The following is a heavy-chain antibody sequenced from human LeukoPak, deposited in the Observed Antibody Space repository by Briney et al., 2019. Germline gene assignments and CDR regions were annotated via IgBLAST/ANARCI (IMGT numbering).Heavy chain of an antibody. D-gene: IGHD2/OR15-2a*01. CDR3: ARIGDWFDP. CDR1: GYTLTELS. Sequence: ASVKVSCKVSGYTLTELSMHWVRQAPGKGLEWMGGFDPEDGETIYAQKFQGRVTITADESTSTAYMELSSLRSEDTAVYYCARIGDWFDPWGQGTLVTVSS. J-gene: IGHJ5*02. V-gene: IGHV1-24*01. CDR2: FDPEDGET.